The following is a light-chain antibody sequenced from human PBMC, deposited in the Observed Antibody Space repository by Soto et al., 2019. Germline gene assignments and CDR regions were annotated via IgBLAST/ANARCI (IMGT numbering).Light chain of an antibody. CDR3: QQYTRYSVT. CDR2: RAS. V-gene: IGKV1-5*03. J-gene: IGKJ1*01. CDR1: QSVSDW. Sequence: DIQMTQSPSTLSASVGDTVTITCRASQSVSDWLAWYQQKPGKAPNLLIYRASNLESGVPSRFSGSGSGTEFTLTISSLQPDDLATYYCQQYTRYSVTFGQGTKVEIK.